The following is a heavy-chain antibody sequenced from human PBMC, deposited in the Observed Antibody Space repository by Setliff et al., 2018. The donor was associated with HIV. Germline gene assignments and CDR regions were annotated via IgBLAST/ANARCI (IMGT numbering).Heavy chain of an antibody. D-gene: IGHD6-13*01. CDR1: GGSISSSNW. CDR2: INRSGSA. Sequence: LRKTLSLTCAVSGGSISSSNWWSWVRQPPGKGLEWIGEINRSGSANYNRSLKSRVTMSVDTSKRQFSLKLDSVTAADTAIYYCARQSTVAAAGFDFWGQGTLVTVSS. V-gene: IGHV4-4*03. J-gene: IGHJ4*02. CDR3: ARQSTVAAAGFDF.